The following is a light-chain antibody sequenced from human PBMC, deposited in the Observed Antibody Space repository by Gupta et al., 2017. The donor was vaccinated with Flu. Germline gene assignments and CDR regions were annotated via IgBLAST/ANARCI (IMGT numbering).Light chain of an antibody. CDR2: KVS. J-gene: IGKJ1*01. CDR1: QSVVYSDGNTY. CDR3: RQGKHWPLT. V-gene: IGKV2-30*01. Sequence: DVVLTQSPLSLPVTLGQPASISCRSSQSVVYSDGNTYLNWFHQRPGQSPRRLIYKVSNRDSGVPDRFSGSGSGTDFTLEISRVEADDVGVYYCRQGKHWPLTFGQGTKVEI.